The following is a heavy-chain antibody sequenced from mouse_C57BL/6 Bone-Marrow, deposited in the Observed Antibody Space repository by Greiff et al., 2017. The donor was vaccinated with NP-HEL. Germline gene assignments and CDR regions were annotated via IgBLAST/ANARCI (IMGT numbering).Heavy chain of an antibody. CDR1: GYTFTSYW. CDR2: IDPNSGGT. V-gene: IGHV1-72*01. CDR3: ARDYGSSYWYFDV. D-gene: IGHD1-1*01. Sequence: QVQLQQSGAELVKPGASVKLSCKASGYTFTSYWMHWVKQRPGRGLGWIGRIDPNSGGTKYNEKFKSKATLTVDKPSSTAYMQLSSLTSEDSAVYYCARDYGSSYWYFDVWGTGTTVTVSS. J-gene: IGHJ1*03.